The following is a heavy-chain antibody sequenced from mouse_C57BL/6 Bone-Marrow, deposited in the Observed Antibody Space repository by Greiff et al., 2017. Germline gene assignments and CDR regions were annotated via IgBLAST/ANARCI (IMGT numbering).Heavy chain of an antibody. D-gene: IGHD2-1*01. CDR1: GYTFTSYW. V-gene: IGHV1-5*01. CDR3: TRRLLYY. CDR2: IYLGNSDA. Sequence: VQLQQSGTVLARPGASVKMSCKTSGYTFTSYWMHWVKQRPGQGLEWIGAIYLGNSDASYTQKFKGKAKLTAVTTASNAYMELSSLTNADSAVYYCTRRLLYYWGQGTTLTVSA. J-gene: IGHJ2*01.